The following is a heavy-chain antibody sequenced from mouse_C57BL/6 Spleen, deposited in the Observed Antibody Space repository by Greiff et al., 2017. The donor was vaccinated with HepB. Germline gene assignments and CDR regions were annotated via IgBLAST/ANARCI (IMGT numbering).Heavy chain of an antibody. CDR1: GFTFSSYA. Sequence: DVMLVESGGGLVKPGGSLKLSCAASGFTFSSYAMSWVRQTPEKRLEWVATISDGGSYTYYPDNLKGRFTISRDNAKNNLYLQMSHLKSEDTAMYYCARLWSYFDYWGQGTTLTVSS. CDR2: ISDGGSYT. V-gene: IGHV5-4*03. CDR3: ARLWSYFDY. D-gene: IGHD1-1*02. J-gene: IGHJ2*01.